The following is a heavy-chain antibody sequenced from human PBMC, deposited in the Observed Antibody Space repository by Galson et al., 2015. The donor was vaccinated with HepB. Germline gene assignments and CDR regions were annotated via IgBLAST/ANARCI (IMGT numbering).Heavy chain of an antibody. Sequence: PALVKPTQTLTLTCTFSGFSLSTSGMRVSWIRQPPGKALEWLARIDWDDDKFYSTSLKTRLTISKDTSKNQVVLTMTNMDPVDTATYYCARARRVVVAGPYYYYYMDVWGKGTTVTVSS. J-gene: IGHJ6*03. CDR1: GFSLSTSGMR. CDR2: IDWDDDK. D-gene: IGHD2-15*01. CDR3: ARARRVVVAGPYYYYYMDV. V-gene: IGHV2-70*04.